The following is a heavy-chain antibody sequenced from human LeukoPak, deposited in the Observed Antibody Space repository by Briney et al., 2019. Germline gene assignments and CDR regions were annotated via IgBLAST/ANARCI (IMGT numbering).Heavy chain of an antibody. V-gene: IGHV4-4*07. Sequence: SETLSLTCTVSAGSINTYYWSWIRQPAGKGLEWIGRIYSSGSTYYNPSLKSRVTISVDTSKNQFSLKLSSVTAADTAVYYCARVHAIILGLDWFDPWGQGTLVTVSS. CDR1: AGSINTYY. CDR2: IYSSGST. CDR3: ARVHAIILGLDWFDP. D-gene: IGHD2/OR15-2a*01. J-gene: IGHJ5*02.